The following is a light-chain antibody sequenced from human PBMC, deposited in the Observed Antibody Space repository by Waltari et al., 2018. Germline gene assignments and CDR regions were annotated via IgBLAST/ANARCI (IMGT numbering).Light chain of an antibody. J-gene: IGLJ2*01. CDR2: RNT. CDR3: LAWDSSLSAVV. V-gene: IGLV10-54*01. Sequence: QAWMTQPPSVSPGLRQTATLPCPGNSHNVGNQGAAWLQQHQGHPPKLLSYRNTNRRSAISEILSAARTGNTASLTITERQPEDEDYNYYLAWDSSLSAVVFGGGTKLTVL. CDR1: SHNVGNQG.